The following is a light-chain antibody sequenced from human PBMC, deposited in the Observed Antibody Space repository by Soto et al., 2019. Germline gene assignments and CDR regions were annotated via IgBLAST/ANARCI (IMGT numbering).Light chain of an antibody. Sequence: EIVMTQSPATLSVSPGKRATLSCRAGQSVSSKLAWYQQKPGQAPRLLIYGASTRATGIPARFSGSGSGTEFTLTISSLQSEDFAVYYCQQYNNWPYTFGQGTKVDIK. CDR1: QSVSSK. CDR3: QQYNNWPYT. J-gene: IGKJ2*01. CDR2: GAS. V-gene: IGKV3-15*01.